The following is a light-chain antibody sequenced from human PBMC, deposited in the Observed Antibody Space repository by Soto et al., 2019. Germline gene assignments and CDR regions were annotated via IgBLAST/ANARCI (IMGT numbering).Light chain of an antibody. CDR2: GVS. CDR1: QSVPSTY. J-gene: IGKJ5*01. Sequence: VLSHSPGRLSLSPGERATLSFSSSQSVPSTYFAWYQQKSGQPPRLLISGVSSRATGIPDRFSGSGSGTDFTLTINRLEPEDFAVYYCQQYGSSITFGQGTRLEIK. V-gene: IGKV3-20*01. CDR3: QQYGSSIT.